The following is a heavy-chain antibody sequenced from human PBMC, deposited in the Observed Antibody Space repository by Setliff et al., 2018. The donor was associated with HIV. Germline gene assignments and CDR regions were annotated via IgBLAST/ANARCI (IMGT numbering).Heavy chain of an antibody. CDR3: ARDSSGYESRGLLDF. V-gene: IGHV4-38-2*02. Sequence: SETLSLTCAVSGYSISSGYYWGWIRQPPGKGLEWSGSIYHSGSTYYNPSLKSRVTISVDTSNNQFAMKLSSVTAADTAVYYCARDSSGYESRGLLDFWGPGMLVTVSS. CDR2: IYHSGST. J-gene: IGHJ4*02. CDR1: GYSISSGYY. D-gene: IGHD5-12*01.